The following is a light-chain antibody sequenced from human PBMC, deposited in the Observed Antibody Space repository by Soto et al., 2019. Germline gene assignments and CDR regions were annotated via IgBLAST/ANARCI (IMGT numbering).Light chain of an antibody. CDR3: QQYDDWPQLT. Sequence: EIVMTQSPVTLSLSPGERATLSCRASQSVGTNLVWYQQKPGQAPGLLISGASTRATSVPARFSGSGSGTEFTLTISSLQSEDFAIYYCQQYDDWPQLTFGGGTKLEIK. V-gene: IGKV3-15*01. CDR2: GAS. J-gene: IGKJ4*01. CDR1: QSVGTN.